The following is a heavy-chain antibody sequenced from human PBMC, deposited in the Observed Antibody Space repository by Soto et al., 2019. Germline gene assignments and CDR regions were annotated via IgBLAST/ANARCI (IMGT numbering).Heavy chain of an antibody. CDR2: ISGSGGST. V-gene: IGHV3-23*01. D-gene: IGHD2-2*01. J-gene: IGHJ6*03. Sequence: GGSLRLSCAASGFTFSSYAMSWVRQAPGKGLEWVSAISGSGGSTYYADSVKGRFTISRDNSKNTLYLQMNSLRAEDTAVYYCAKGDIVVVPGGYYYYYYYMDVWGKGTTVTVSS. CDR1: GFTFSSYA. CDR3: AKGDIVVVPGGYYYYYYYMDV.